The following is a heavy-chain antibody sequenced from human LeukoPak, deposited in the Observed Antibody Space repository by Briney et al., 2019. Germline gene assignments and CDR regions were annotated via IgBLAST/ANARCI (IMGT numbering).Heavy chain of an antibody. D-gene: IGHD3-10*01. CDR3: ARVSLYYYADY. CDR1: GVSIRSDGYY. Sequence: NPSQTLSLTCTVSGVSIRSDGYYWSWIRQYPGKGLEWIGYTYSTGSTHFNPSLRSRVSISLAPSENQFSLRLTSVTAADTAVYYCARVSLYYYADYWGQGTLVTVSS. CDR2: TYSTGST. J-gene: IGHJ4*02. V-gene: IGHV4-31*03.